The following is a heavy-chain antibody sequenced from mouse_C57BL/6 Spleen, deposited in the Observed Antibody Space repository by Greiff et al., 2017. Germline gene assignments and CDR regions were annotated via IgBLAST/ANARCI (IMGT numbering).Heavy chain of an antibody. J-gene: IGHJ4*01. CDR1: GFTFSSYA. D-gene: IGHD1-1*01. CDR2: ISSGGDYI. V-gene: IGHV5-9-1*02. Sequence: EVKLVESGEGLVKPGGSLKLSCAASGFTFSSYAMSWVRQTPEKRLEWVAYISSGGDYIYYADTVKGRFTISRDNARNTLYLQMSSLKSEDTAMYYCTRDRTAVVEDAMDYWGQGTSVTVSS. CDR3: TRDRTAVVEDAMDY.